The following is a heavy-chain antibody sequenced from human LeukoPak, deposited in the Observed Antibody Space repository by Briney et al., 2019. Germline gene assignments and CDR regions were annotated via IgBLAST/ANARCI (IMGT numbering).Heavy chain of an antibody. D-gene: IGHD3-16*01. CDR3: ARDWRTQVLHPYYFEY. V-gene: IGHV3-48*04. Sequence: GGSLRLSCAASEFTFSIYSMSWVRQAPGKGLEWVSYISSSSSTIYYADSVKGRFTISRDNAKNSLYLQMNSLRAEDTAVYYCARDWRTQVLHPYYFEYWGQGVLVTVSS. CDR2: ISSSSSTI. CDR1: EFTFSIYS. J-gene: IGHJ4*02.